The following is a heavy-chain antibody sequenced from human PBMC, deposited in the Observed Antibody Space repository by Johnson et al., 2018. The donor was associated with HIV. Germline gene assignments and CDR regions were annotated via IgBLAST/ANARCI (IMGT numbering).Heavy chain of an antibody. CDR1: GFTFSESW. V-gene: IGHV3-69-1*02. CDR2: INDIGTK. J-gene: IGHJ3*01. D-gene: IGHD3-16*01. Sequence: VQLVESGGGLVQPGGSLRLSCAASGFTFSESWMHWVRQAPGTGLVWVSHINDIGTKIYADSVKGRFTISRDNAKNSLYLQMNNLRVDDAALYYCARDPAYAAFDVWGQGTVVTVSS. CDR3: ARDPAYAAFDV.